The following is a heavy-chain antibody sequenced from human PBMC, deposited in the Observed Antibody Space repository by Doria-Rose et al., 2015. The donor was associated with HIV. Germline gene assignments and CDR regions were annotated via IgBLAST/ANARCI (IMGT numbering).Heavy chain of an antibody. J-gene: IGHJ6*02. Sequence: SLTCAVFGGSFSGYYWSWIRQPPGKGLEWIGEINHSGSTNYKTSLKSRATISLDTSKNLFSLKLSSVTAADTAVYYCARGLLRGGWNDVDYYYGMDVWGQGTTVTVSS. CDR1: GGSFSGYY. V-gene: IGHV4-34*01. D-gene: IGHD1-1*01. CDR2: INHSGST. CDR3: ARGLLRGGWNDVDYYYGMDV.